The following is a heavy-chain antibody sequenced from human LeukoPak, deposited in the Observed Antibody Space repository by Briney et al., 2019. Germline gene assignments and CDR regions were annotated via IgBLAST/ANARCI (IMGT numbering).Heavy chain of an antibody. J-gene: IGHJ4*02. CDR2: IYHSGST. CDR3: ASSGSYFQADY. V-gene: IGHV4-38-2*02. Sequence: SETLSLTCTVSGYSISGGYYWGWIRQPPGKGLEWIGSIYHSGSTYYNPSLKSRVTISVDTSKNQFSLKLSSVTAADTAVYYCASSGSYFQADYWGQGTLVTVSS. CDR1: GYSISGGYY. D-gene: IGHD3-10*01.